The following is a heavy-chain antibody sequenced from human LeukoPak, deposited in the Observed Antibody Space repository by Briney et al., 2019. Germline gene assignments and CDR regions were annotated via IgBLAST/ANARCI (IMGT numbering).Heavy chain of an antibody. Sequence: SVKVSCKASGGTFSSYAISWVRQAPGQGLEWMGEIIPIFGTANYAQKFQGRVTITADESTSTAYMELSSLRSEDTAVYYCAREICSSTSCYTYNWFDPWGQGTLVTVSS. V-gene: IGHV1-69*13. D-gene: IGHD2-2*02. CDR3: AREICSSTSCYTYNWFDP. CDR2: IIPIFGTA. CDR1: GGTFSSYA. J-gene: IGHJ5*02.